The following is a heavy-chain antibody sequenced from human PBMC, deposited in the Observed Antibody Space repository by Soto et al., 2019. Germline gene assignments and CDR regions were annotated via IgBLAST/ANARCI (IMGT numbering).Heavy chain of an antibody. D-gene: IGHD3-22*01. J-gene: IGHJ4*02. CDR2: IKQDGSEK. CDR3: ASGDYFDSRFDF. CDR1: GFTFSNDW. Sequence: GGSLRLSCVASGFTFSNDWMSWVRQAPGEGLEWVATIKQDGSEKYYVDSVKGRFSVSRDNTKNSLYLQMNGLRAEDTAVYYCASGDYFDSRFDFWGQGAPVTVSS. V-gene: IGHV3-7*03.